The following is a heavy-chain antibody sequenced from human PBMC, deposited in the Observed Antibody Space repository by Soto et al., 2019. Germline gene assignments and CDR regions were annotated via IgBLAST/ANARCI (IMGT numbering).Heavy chain of an antibody. J-gene: IGHJ6*02. V-gene: IGHV3-15*05. CDR2: MRSNADGGTV. CDR1: GFTFSKAW. CDR3: ARDLSGRADV. D-gene: IGHD3-10*01. Sequence: DVQLVESGGGLVKPGGSLRLSCRTSGFTFSKAWMRWVRQAPGKGLEWVGRMRSNADGGTVEYAAPVKGRFIISRDNAKKTLYLQMNSLRAEDTAVYYCARDLSGRADVWGQGTTVTVSS.